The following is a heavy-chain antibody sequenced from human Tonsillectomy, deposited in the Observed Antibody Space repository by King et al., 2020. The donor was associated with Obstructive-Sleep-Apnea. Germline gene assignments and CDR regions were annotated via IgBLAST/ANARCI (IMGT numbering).Heavy chain of an antibody. Sequence: VQLVESGGGLVQPGGSLRLSCAASGFTFSTYAMSWVRQAPGKGLEWVSAISGSGGSTYYADSMKGRFTISRDNSKNTLYLQMNSLRAEDTAKYYCAKERYFDSSGYPNDAFDIWGQGTMVTVSS. CDR2: ISGSGGST. J-gene: IGHJ3*02. CDR1: GFTFSTYA. D-gene: IGHD3-22*01. V-gene: IGHV3-23*04. CDR3: AKERYFDSSGYPNDAFDI.